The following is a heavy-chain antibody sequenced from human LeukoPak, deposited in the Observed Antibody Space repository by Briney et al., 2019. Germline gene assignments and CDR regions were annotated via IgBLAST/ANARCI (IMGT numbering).Heavy chain of an antibody. CDR3: ARLKQWLVAKYYFDY. V-gene: IGHV4-39*07. J-gene: IGHJ4*02. Sequence: SETLSLTCTVSGGSISSSSYYWGWIRQPPGKGLEWIGSIYHSGSTYYNPSLKSRVTISIDTSKNQFSLKLSSVTAADTAVYYCARLKQWLVAKYYFDYWGQGTLVTASS. D-gene: IGHD6-19*01. CDR1: GGSISSSSYY. CDR2: IYHSGST.